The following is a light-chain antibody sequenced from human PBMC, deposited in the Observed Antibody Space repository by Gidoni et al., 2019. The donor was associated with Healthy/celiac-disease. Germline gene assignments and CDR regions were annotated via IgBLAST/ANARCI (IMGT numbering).Light chain of an antibody. V-gene: IGKV3-20*01. CDR1: QSVSSSY. J-gene: IGKJ5*01. Sequence: EIVLTQSPGTLSLSPGERATLSCRASQSVSSSYLACYQQKPGKAPRLLIYGASSRATGIPNRFSGSGSGTVFTLTISRLEPEDFAVYYCQQYGSSPVFGQGTRLEIK. CDR2: GAS. CDR3: QQYGSSPV.